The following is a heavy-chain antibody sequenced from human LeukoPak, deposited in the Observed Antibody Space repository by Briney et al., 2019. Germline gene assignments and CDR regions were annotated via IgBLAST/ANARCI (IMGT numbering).Heavy chain of an antibody. Sequence: GGSLRLSCAASGFTFSSDSMNWVRQAPGRGLEWVSYISSSSSTIYYADSVKGRFTISRDNAKNSLYLQMNSLRAEDTALYYCARAGYSSSWPFDYWGQGTLVTVSS. V-gene: IGHV3-48*01. D-gene: IGHD6-13*01. J-gene: IGHJ4*02. CDR3: ARAGYSSSWPFDY. CDR1: GFTFSSDS. CDR2: ISSSSSTI.